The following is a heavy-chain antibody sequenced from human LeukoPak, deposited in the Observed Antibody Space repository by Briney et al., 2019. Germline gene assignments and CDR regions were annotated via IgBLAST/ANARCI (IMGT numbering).Heavy chain of an antibody. CDR1: GGSITDYY. Sequence: AETLSLTCTVSGGSITDYYWSWIRHSSGKGLEWIGYMYYSGSAYYSPSLKTRVTISVDTSRNQFSLKLTSVTAADTAVYYCARSTFSSNWNLWGQGTLVTVSS. CDR3: ARSTFSSNWNL. V-gene: IGHV4-59*08. J-gene: IGHJ4*02. CDR2: MYYSGSA. D-gene: IGHD6-13*01.